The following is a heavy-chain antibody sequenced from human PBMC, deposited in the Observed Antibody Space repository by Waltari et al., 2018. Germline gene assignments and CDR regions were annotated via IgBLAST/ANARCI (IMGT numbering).Heavy chain of an antibody. J-gene: IGHJ6*03. Sequence: QVQLQQWGAGLLKPSETLSLTCAVYGGSFSGYYWSWIRQPPGKGLEWIVEINHSGSTNYNPSLKSRVTISVDTAKNQFSLKLSSVTAADTAVYYCARGGPIVVVPAALEYYMDVWGKGTTVTISS. CDR2: INHSGST. CDR3: ARGGPIVVVPAALEYYMDV. CDR1: GGSFSGYY. D-gene: IGHD2-2*01. V-gene: IGHV4-34*01.